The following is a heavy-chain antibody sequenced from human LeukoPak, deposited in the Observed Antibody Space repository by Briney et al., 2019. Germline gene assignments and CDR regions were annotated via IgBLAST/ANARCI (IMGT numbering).Heavy chain of an antibody. Sequence: NPGGSLRLSCAASGFTLSIAWMSWVRQAPGKGLEWVVRIKSKADGGTTDYAAPVKGRFTISRDDSETTLYLQMNSLKGDDTAVYYCTTSLPGAATAVYPFDYWGQGTLVTVSS. V-gene: IGHV3-15*01. CDR2: IKSKADGGTT. CDR3: TTSLPGAATAVYPFDY. D-gene: IGHD2-21*02. J-gene: IGHJ4*02. CDR1: GFTLSIAW.